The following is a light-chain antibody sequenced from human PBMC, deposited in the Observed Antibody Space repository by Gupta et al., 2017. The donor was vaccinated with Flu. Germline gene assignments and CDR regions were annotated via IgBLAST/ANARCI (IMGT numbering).Light chain of an antibody. V-gene: IGKV2-28*01. CDR1: QSLLHSNGYNY. CDR2: LGS. J-gene: IGKJ5*01. CDR3: MQALQTPIT. Sequence: ISCRSSQSLLHSNGYNYLDWYLQKPGQSPQLLIYLGSNRASGVPDRFSGSGSGTDFTLKISRVEAEDVGVYYCMQALQTPITFGQGTRLEIK.